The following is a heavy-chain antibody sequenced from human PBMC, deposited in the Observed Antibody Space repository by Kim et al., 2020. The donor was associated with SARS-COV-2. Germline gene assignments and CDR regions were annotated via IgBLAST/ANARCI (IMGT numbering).Heavy chain of an antibody. D-gene: IGHD3-22*01. CDR1: GYTFTSYA. Sequence: ASVKVSCKASGYTFTSYAMHWVRQATGQRLEWMGWINAGNGNTKYSQKFQGRVTITRDTSASTAYMELSSLRSEDTAVYYCASDSRAIVVPRGYYYGMDVWGQGTTVTVSS. CDR2: INAGNGNT. J-gene: IGHJ6*02. CDR3: ASDSRAIVVPRGYYYGMDV. V-gene: IGHV1-3*01.